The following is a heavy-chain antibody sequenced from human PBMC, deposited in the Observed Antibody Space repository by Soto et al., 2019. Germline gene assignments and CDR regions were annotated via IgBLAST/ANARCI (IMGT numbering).Heavy chain of an antibody. Sequence: ASVKVSCKASGYTFTTYYMYWVLQAPGQGPEWMGIINPSGGSTSYAQKFQGRVTMTRDTSTSTVYMELSSLTSEDTAVYYCARDVGIASRPYLDYWGQGTLVTVSS. J-gene: IGHJ4*02. V-gene: IGHV1-46*01. CDR3: ARDVGIASRPYLDY. D-gene: IGHD6-6*01. CDR1: GYTFTTYY. CDR2: INPSGGST.